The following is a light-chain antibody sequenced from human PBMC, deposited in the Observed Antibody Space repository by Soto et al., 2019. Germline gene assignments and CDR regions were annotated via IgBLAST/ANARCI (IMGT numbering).Light chain of an antibody. CDR1: QSVLYSSNNNNY. CDR3: QQYYSSPPYT. CDR2: WAS. J-gene: IGKJ2*01. Sequence: DIVMTQSPDSLAVSLGERATINCKSSQSVLYSSNNNNYLAWYQQKPGQPPKLLIYWASARESGVPDRFSGSGYGTDFTLTISSLQAEDVAVYYCQQYYSSPPYTFGQGTKVEIK. V-gene: IGKV4-1*01.